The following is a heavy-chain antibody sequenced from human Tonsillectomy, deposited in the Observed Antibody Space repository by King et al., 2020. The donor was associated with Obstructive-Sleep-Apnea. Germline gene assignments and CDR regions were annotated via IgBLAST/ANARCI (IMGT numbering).Heavy chain of an antibody. D-gene: IGHD6-19*01. Sequence: VQLVESGGGLVQPGGSLRLSCSASGFTFSTYAMHWVRQAPGKGLEYVSAINSLGGSTYYADSVRGRFTISRDNSKNTLYLQVSSLRAEDTAVYYCVKERTEGSGWSWGVFDYWGQGILVTVSS. CDR3: VKERTEGSGWSWGVFDY. J-gene: IGHJ4*02. V-gene: IGHV3-64D*06. CDR1: GFTFSTYA. CDR2: INSLGGST.